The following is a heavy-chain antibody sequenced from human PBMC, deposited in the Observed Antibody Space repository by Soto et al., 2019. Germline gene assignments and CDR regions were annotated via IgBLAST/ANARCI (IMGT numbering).Heavy chain of an antibody. CDR3: AKGVRYFDWLLPLDY. CDR1: GFTFDDYA. D-gene: IGHD3-9*01. J-gene: IGHJ4*02. CDR2: ISWNSGSI. Sequence: QPGGSLRLSCAASGFTFDDYAMHWVRQAPGKGLEWVSGISWNSGSIGYADSVKGRFTISRDNAKNSLYLQMNSLRAEDTALYYCAKGVRYFDWLLPLDYWGQGTMVTVSS. V-gene: IGHV3-9*01.